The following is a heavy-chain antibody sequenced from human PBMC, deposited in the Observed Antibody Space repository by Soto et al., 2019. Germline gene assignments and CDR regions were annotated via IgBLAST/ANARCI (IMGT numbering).Heavy chain of an antibody. J-gene: IGHJ4*02. V-gene: IGHV1-18*01. D-gene: IGHD6-13*01. Sequence: GASVKVSCKASGYTFTSYGISWLRQAPGQGLEWMGWISAYNGNTNYAQKLQGRVTMTTDTSTSTAYMELRSLRSDDTAVYYCAVYSSSWQEDYFDYWGQGTLVTVSS. CDR1: GYTFTSYG. CDR3: AVYSSSWQEDYFDY. CDR2: ISAYNGNT.